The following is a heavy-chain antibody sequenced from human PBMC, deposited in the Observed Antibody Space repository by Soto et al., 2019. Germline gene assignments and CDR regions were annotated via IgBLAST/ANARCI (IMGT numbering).Heavy chain of an antibody. CDR3: ARSRDSSGKNYFDY. D-gene: IGHD3-22*01. J-gene: IGHJ4*02. Sequence: ASVKVSCKASGGTFSSYAISWVRQAPGQGLEWMGGIIPIFGTANYAQKFQGRVTITADKSTSTPYMELSSLRSEDTAVYYCARSRDSSGKNYFDYWGQGTLVTVSS. CDR1: GGTFSSYA. CDR2: IIPIFGTA. V-gene: IGHV1-69*06.